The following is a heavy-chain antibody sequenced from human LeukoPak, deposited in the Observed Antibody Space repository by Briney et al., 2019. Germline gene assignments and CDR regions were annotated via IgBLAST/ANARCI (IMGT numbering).Heavy chain of an antibody. J-gene: IGHJ5*02. CDR2: INPNSGCT. CDR3: AKEYSSSSEAWFDP. CDR1: GYTFTGYY. Sequence: GASVKVSCKASGYTFTGYYMHWVRQAPGQGLEWMGWINPNSGCTNYAQKFQGRVTMTRDTSISTAYMELSRLRSDDTAVYYCAKEYSSSSEAWFDPWGQGTLVTVPS. V-gene: IGHV1-2*02. D-gene: IGHD6-6*01.